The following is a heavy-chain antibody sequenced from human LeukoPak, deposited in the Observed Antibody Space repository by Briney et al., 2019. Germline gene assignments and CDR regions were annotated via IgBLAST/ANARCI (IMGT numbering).Heavy chain of an antibody. J-gene: IGHJ4*02. CDR1: GYTFTGYY. D-gene: IGHD2-15*01. V-gene: IGHV1-46*01. Sequence: ASVKVSCKASGYTFTGYYMHWVRQAPGQGLEWMGIINPSSGSTTYAQKFQGRVTMTRDMSTSTVYMELSSLISEDTAVYYCARTYCSGGRCYSYSFDYWGQGTLVTVSS. CDR3: ARTYCSGGRCYSYSFDY. CDR2: INPSSGST.